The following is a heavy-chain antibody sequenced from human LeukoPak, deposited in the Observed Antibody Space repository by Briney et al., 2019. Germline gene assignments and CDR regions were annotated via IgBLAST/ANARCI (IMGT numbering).Heavy chain of an antibody. V-gene: IGHV3-30-3*01. CDR3: VALRSSLNSVGAY. D-gene: IGHD4-23*01. CDR1: GFTFDDYA. Sequence: PGRSLRLSCAASGFTFDDYAMHWVRQAPGKGLEWVAVISYDGSNKYYADSVKGRFTISRDNSKNTLYLQMNSLRAEDTAVYYCVALRSSLNSVGAYWGQGTLVTVSS. CDR2: ISYDGSNK. J-gene: IGHJ4*02.